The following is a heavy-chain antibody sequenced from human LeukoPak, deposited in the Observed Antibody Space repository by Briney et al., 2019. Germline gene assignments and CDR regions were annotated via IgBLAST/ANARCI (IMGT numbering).Heavy chain of an antibody. Sequence: GGSLRLSCAASGFTFSSYAMHWVHQVPGKGLEWVAVISKDGSDKYYTDSVKGRLTISRDNSRNTVYLQMNSLRAEDTAVYYCARDGGIAVAGTVAYWGQGTLVTVSS. CDR1: GFTFSSYA. J-gene: IGHJ4*02. D-gene: IGHD6-19*01. CDR3: ARDGGIAVAGTVAY. V-gene: IGHV3-30-3*01. CDR2: ISKDGSDK.